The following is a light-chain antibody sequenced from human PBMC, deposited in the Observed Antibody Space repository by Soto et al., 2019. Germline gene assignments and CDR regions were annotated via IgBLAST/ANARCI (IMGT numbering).Light chain of an antibody. CDR2: DAS. CDR1: QDIRNH. CDR3: EQYLNVLT. J-gene: IGKJ4*01. V-gene: IGKV1-33*01. Sequence: DIQMTQSPSSLSASVGDRITITCQASQDIRNHLNWYQQKPGKAPKILIYDASNLEAGVPSRFGGSGSGTDFTFTISSLHPEDIATYYCEQYLNVLTFGGGTKVEIK.